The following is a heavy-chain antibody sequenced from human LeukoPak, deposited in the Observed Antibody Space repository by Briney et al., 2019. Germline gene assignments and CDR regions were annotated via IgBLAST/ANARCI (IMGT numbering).Heavy chain of an antibody. J-gene: IGHJ3*01. CDR1: GDSISSSSYY. D-gene: IGHD2-15*01. Sequence: PSETLSLTCIVSGDSISSSSYYWGCIRQPPGKGLEWIGSIYYSGSTYYNPSLNSRVTISVDTSKNQFSLRLSSVTAADTAVYYCARGSVVVVATTGDPRAFDLWGQGTMVTVSS. CDR2: IYYSGST. CDR3: ARGSVVVVATTGDPRAFDL. V-gene: IGHV4-39*01.